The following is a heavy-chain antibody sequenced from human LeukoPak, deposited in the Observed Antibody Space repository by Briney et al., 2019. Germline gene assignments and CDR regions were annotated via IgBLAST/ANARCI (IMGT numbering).Heavy chain of an antibody. V-gene: IGHV3-7*01. J-gene: IGHJ4*02. Sequence: GGSLRLSCAASGFPFNVQTMSWVRQAPGKGLDWVASMREDGREIYYVDSAKGRFAISRDNPKNSLYLQMNFLRAEDTAVYYCARGGATRGRFENWGQGTLVTVSS. CDR3: ARGGATRGRFEN. D-gene: IGHD1-26*01. CDR1: GFPFNVQT. CDR2: MREDGREI.